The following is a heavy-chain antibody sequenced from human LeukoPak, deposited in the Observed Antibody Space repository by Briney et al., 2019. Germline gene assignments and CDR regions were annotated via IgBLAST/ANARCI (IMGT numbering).Heavy chain of an antibody. CDR3: AKDIQTWPRFPDY. CDR2: IDSSGGTK. V-gene: IGHV3-11*04. J-gene: IGHJ4*02. CDR1: GFIFSDYY. Sequence: GGSLRLSCAASGFIFSDYYMSWFRQAPGKGPDCISYIDSSGGTKYYADSVKGRFTISRDNAKNSLYLQMNSLRAEDTAVYYCAKDIQTWPRFPDYWGQGTLVTVSS. D-gene: IGHD5-12*01.